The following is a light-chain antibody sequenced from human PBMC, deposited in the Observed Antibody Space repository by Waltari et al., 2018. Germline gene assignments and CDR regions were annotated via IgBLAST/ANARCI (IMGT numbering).Light chain of an antibody. CDR3: QAWDSSTVV. CDR2: QDS. J-gene: IGLJ2*01. Sequence: SYELTQPPSVSVSPGQTASITCSGDNLGDKYACWYQQKPGQSPVLVIYQDSKRPSGIPERFFGSNSGNTATLTISGTQAMDEADYYCQAWDSSTVVFGGGTKLTVL. CDR1: NLGDKY. V-gene: IGLV3-1*01.